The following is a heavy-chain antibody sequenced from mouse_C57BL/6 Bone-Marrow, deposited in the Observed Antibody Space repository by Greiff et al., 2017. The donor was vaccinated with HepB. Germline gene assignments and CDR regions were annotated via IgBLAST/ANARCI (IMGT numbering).Heavy chain of an antibody. CDR1: GFTFSDYG. V-gene: IGHV5-17*01. CDR2: ISSGSSTI. CDR3: ARPMIRAWFAY. Sequence: EVQLVESGGGLVKPGGSLKLSCAASGFTFSDYGMHWVRQAPEKGLEWVAYISSGSSTIYYADTVKGRFTISRDNDKNTLFLQMTSLRSEDTAMYYCARPMIRAWFAYWGQGTRVTVSA. J-gene: IGHJ3*01. D-gene: IGHD2-4*01.